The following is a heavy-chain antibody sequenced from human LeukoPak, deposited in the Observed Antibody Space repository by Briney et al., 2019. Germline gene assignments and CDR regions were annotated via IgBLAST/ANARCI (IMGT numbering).Heavy chain of an antibody. V-gene: IGHV3-11*01. CDR3: GRFRHDSSGWTGAFDY. Sequence: GESLRLSCAASGFTFSDYHRSWIRQAPARVLEWVSYISRSGSTIYYADSVKGRYTISRDNAKNSLYLQMNSLRAEDTAVYYCGRFRHDSSGWTGAFDYWGQGTLVTVSS. J-gene: IGHJ4*02. CDR1: GFTFSDYH. D-gene: IGHD6-19*01. CDR2: ISRSGSTI.